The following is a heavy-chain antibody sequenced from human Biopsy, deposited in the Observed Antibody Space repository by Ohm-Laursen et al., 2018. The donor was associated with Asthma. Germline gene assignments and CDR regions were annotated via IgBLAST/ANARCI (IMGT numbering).Heavy chain of an antibody. CDR2: INPNSGAT. Sequence: SSVKVSCKTSGYTFTSYGISWVRQAPGQGLEWMGRINPNSGATNYAQKFQGRVTMTRDTSISTAYMEVSRLRSDDTAVYYCARGQKSAGDRWFDPWGQGTLVTVSS. CDR1: GYTFTSYG. CDR3: ARGQKSAGDRWFDP. J-gene: IGHJ5*02. V-gene: IGHV1-2*06. D-gene: IGHD6-13*01.